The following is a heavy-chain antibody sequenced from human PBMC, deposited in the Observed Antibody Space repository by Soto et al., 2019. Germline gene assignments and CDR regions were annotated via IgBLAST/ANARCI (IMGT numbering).Heavy chain of an antibody. CDR3: ARGSDYYDSSSPYYYGMDV. Sequence: ASLKVSCMASGYTFTSYDINWVRQATGQGLEWMGWMNPNSGNTGYARKFQGRVTMTRNTSISTAYMELSSLRSEDTAVYYCARGSDYYDSSSPYYYGMDVWGQGTTVTSP. CDR1: GYTFTSYD. V-gene: IGHV1-8*01. J-gene: IGHJ6*02. CDR2: MNPNSGNT. D-gene: IGHD3-22*01.